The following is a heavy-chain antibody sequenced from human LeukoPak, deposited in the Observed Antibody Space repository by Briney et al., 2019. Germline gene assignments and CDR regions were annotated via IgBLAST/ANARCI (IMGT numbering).Heavy chain of an antibody. CDR1: GYTFTSYG. CDR3: ARVYGSEVFDPFDI. J-gene: IGHJ3*02. D-gene: IGHD3-10*01. CDR2: INPNSGGT. V-gene: IGHV1-2*02. Sequence: ASVKVSCKASGYTFTSYGISWVRQAPGQGLEWMGWINPNSGGTNYAQKFQGRVTMTRDTSISTAYMELSRLKPDDTAVYYCARVYGSEVFDPFDIWGQGTMVTVSS.